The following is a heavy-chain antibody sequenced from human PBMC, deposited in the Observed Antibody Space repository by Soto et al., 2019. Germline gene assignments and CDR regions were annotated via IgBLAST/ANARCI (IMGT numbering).Heavy chain of an antibody. Sequence: ASVKVSCKASDYTLTSYGIIWVRQAPGQGLEWMGWINAYNGHTNFAQKFQGRVTMTTDTSTNTAYMELRSLRSDDTAVYYCAQLYRYSNRCYEIKTWFDTWGQGTLVTVSS. V-gene: IGHV1-18*04. D-gene: IGHD2-2*01. CDR2: INAYNGHT. CDR3: AQLYRYSNRCYEIKTWFDT. J-gene: IGHJ5*02. CDR1: DYTLTSYG.